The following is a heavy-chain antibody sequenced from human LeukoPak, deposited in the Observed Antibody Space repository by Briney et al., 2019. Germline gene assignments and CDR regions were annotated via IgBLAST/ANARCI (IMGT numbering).Heavy chain of an antibody. Sequence: GGSLRLSCEASGLTFSNSWMHWVRQVPGKGLVWVSRMYGDMRDISYADSVKRRFTISRDNAMNTVYLQMNSLRGEDTAVYYCARDLGLRGSTWGQGTLVTVSS. J-gene: IGHJ5*02. V-gene: IGHV3-74*01. D-gene: IGHD5-12*01. CDR3: ARDLGLRGST. CDR1: GLTFSNSW. CDR2: MYGDMRDI.